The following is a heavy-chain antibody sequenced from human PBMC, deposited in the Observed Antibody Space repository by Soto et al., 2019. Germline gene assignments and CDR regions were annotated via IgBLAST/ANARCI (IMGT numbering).Heavy chain of an antibody. CDR3: ARDDVTPLGY. CDR2: ISSSSSTI. V-gene: IGHV3-48*02. D-gene: IGHD4-4*01. CDR1: GFTFRDYS. Sequence: GGSLRPSCAASGFTFRDYSMNWVRQAPGKGQEWISYISSSSSTIYYADSVKGRFTVSRDNAENSLYLQMNSLRDDDTAVYYCARDDVTPLGYWGQGTLVTVS. J-gene: IGHJ4*02.